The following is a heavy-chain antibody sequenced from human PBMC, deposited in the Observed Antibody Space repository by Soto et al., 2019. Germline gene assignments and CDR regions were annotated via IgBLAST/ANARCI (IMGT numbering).Heavy chain of an antibody. V-gene: IGHV3-23*01. J-gene: IGHJ3*02. CDR3: AKERGIAAAGINAFDI. CDR1: GFTFSSYA. CDR2: ISGSGGST. D-gene: IGHD6-13*01. Sequence: GGSLRISCAASGFTFSSYAMSWVRQAPGKGLEWVSAISGSGGSTYYADSVKGRFTISRDNSKNTLYLQMNSLRAEDTAVYYCAKERGIAAAGINAFDIWGQGTMVTV.